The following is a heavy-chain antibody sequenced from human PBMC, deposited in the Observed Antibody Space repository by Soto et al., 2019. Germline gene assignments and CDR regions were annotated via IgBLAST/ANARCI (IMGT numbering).Heavy chain of an antibody. CDR2: AHYSGTT. D-gene: IGHD3-22*01. Sequence: SETLSLTCTVSGGSISSFYWNWIRQPPGKGLEWIGYAHYSGTTNYSPSLKSRVTISVDRSKNQFSLKLSSVTAADTAVYYCAREVDYYDSSRHFDYWGQGTLVTVSS. J-gene: IGHJ4*02. V-gene: IGHV4-59*01. CDR3: AREVDYYDSSRHFDY. CDR1: GGSISSFY.